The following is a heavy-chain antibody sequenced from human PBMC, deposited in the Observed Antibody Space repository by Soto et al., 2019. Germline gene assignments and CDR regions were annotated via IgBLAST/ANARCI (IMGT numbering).Heavy chain of an antibody. J-gene: IGHJ4*01. V-gene: IGHV1-18*01. CDR3: ATGYDGSGYYYSGY. Sequence: ASVKVSCKASGYTFTNYGLTWVRQAPGQGLEWVGWISTYTGNTNYAQKLQGRVTLTTDTSTSTAYMELRSLRSDDTAVYYCATGYDGSGYYYSGYWGQGTMVAVYS. CDR1: GYTFTNYG. CDR2: ISTYTGNT. D-gene: IGHD3-22*01.